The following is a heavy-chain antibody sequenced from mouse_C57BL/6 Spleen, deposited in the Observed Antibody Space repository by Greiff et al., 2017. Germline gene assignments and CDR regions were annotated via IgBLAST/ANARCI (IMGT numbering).Heavy chain of an antibody. J-gene: IGHJ4*01. CDR2: IWSGGST. Sequence: VQGVESGPGLVQPSQSLSITCTVSGFSLTSYGVHWVRQSPGKGLEWLGVIWSGGSTDYNAAFISRLSISKDNSKSQVFFKMNSLQADDTAIYYCARGAYYSNYDAMDYWGQGTSVTVSS. CDR1: GFSLTSYG. CDR3: ARGAYYSNYDAMDY. V-gene: IGHV2-2*01. D-gene: IGHD2-5*01.